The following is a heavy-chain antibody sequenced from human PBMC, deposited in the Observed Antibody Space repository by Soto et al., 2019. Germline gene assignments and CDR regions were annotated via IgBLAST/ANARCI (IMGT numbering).Heavy chain of an antibody. CDR1: GYTFTSYA. D-gene: IGHD6-19*01. J-gene: IGHJ4*02. Sequence: ASVKVSCTASGYTFTSYAMHWVRQAPGQRLEWMGWINAGNGNTKYSQKFQGRVTITRDTSASTAYMELSSLRSEDTAVYYCARGPAGAVAGIGYWGQGTLVTVSS. CDR3: ARGPAGAVAGIGY. V-gene: IGHV1-3*01. CDR2: INAGNGNT.